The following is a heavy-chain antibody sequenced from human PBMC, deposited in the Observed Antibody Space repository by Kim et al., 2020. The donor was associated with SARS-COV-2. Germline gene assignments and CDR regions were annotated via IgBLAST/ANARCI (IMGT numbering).Heavy chain of an antibody. CDR2: SGSGGRT. V-gene: IGHV3-23*01. Sequence: SGSGGRTHSAHSVKGRFTISRDKSKNARYLQMNSLRAEDTAVYYCAKDGGYWGQGTLVTVSS. J-gene: IGHJ4*02. D-gene: IGHD3-10*01. CDR3: AKDGGY.